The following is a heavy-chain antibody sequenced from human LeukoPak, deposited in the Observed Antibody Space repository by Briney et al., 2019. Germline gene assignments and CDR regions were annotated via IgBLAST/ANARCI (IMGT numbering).Heavy chain of an antibody. CDR1: GYIFTDYY. V-gene: IGHV1-2*06. J-gene: IGHJ4*02. Sequence: GASVKVSCKASGYIFTDYYIHWVRQAPGQGPEWMGRINPNTGGTDYVQKFQGRVTMTRDTSLSTAFMELSSLTSDDTAVYYCARVSYGNNATPFDFWGQGTLVTVSS. CDR3: ARVSYGNNATPFDF. CDR2: INPNTGGT. D-gene: IGHD2-8*01.